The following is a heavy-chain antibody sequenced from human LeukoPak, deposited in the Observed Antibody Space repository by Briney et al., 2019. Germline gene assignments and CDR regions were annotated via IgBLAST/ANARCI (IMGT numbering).Heavy chain of an antibody. J-gene: IGHJ5*02. CDR2: INPSGST. Sequence: GSLRLSCAASGFTVSSSCMSWIRQPPGKGLEWIGEINPSGSTNYNPSLKSRVTISVDTSKNHFSLKLSSLTAADTAIYYCARGRGTWGQGTLVTVSS. D-gene: IGHD3-10*01. CDR3: ARGRGT. V-gene: IGHV4-34*01. CDR1: GFTVSSSC.